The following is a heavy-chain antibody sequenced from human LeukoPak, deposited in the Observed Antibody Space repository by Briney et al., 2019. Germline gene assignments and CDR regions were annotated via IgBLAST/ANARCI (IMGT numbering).Heavy chain of an antibody. J-gene: IGHJ4*02. CDR3: ARDNWVTTFYFDY. D-gene: IGHD4-17*01. V-gene: IGHV1-3*01. CDR2: INAGTGNT. CDR1: GYTFTDYA. Sequence: GASVKVSCKTSGYTFTDYAMHWVRQAPGQRLEWMGWINAGTGNTKYSETFQGRVNITRDTSASTAYMALSSLRSEDTAAYYCARDNWVTTFYFDYWGQGTLVTVSS.